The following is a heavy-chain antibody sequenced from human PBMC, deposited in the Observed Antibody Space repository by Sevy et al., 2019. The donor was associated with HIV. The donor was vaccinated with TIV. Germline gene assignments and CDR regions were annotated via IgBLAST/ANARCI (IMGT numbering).Heavy chain of an antibody. CDR1: GFTFSSYG. Sequence: GESLKISCAASGFTFSSYGMHWVRQAPGKGLEWVAFTRYDGSNKYYADSVKGRFTISRDNSKNTLYLQMNSLRAEDTAVYYCAKDGRRGYYYDSSGFGFDYWGQGTLVTVSS. D-gene: IGHD3-22*01. CDR2: TRYDGSNK. CDR3: AKDGRRGYYYDSSGFGFDY. J-gene: IGHJ4*02. V-gene: IGHV3-30*02.